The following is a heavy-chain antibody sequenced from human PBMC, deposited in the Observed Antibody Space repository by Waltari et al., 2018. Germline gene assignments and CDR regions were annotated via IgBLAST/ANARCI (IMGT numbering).Heavy chain of an antibody. CDR1: GYSISSGYY. D-gene: IGHD3-10*01. Sequence: QVQLQESGPGLVKPSETLSLTCAVSGYSISSGYYWGWIRHPPGKGLEWIGSIYHSGSTYYNPSLKSRVTISVDTSKNQFSLKLSSVTAADTAVYYCARHRGTTGYGDAFDIWGQGTMVTVSS. CDR2: IYHSGST. CDR3: ARHRGTTGYGDAFDI. V-gene: IGHV4-38-2*01. J-gene: IGHJ3*02.